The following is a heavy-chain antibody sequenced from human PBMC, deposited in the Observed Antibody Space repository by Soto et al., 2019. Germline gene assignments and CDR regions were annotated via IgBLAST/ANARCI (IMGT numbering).Heavy chain of an antibody. J-gene: IGHJ4*02. Sequence: ASVKVSCKASGYTFTTYHIHWVRQAPGQGLEWMGIVNPSGGSTSYTQKFQGRVTMTRDTSTSTVYMELSSLRSEDTAVYYCARDQTTVTTTPGDYWGQGTLVTVSS. CDR3: ARDQTTVTTTPGDY. CDR2: VNPSGGST. D-gene: IGHD4-4*01. CDR1: GYTFTTYH. V-gene: IGHV1-46*01.